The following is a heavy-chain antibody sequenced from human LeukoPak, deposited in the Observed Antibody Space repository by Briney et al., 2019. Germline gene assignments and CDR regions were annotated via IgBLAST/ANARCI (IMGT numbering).Heavy chain of an antibody. Sequence: SETLSLTGTVSGGSISSSSYYWGWIRQPPGKGLEWIGSIYYSGSTYYNPSLKSRVTISVDTSKNQFSLKLSSVTAADTAVYYCARTPMYSSSWLFDYWGQGTLVTVSS. CDR2: IYYSGST. J-gene: IGHJ4*02. D-gene: IGHD6-13*01. V-gene: IGHV4-39*01. CDR3: ARTPMYSSSWLFDY. CDR1: GGSISSSSYY.